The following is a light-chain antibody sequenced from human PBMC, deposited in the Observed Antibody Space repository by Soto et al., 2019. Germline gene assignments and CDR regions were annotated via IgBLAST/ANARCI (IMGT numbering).Light chain of an antibody. CDR2: EVS. CDR3: CSYAGVRTVI. V-gene: IGLV2-23*02. CDR1: SSDVGYYNL. Sequence: QSALTQPASVSGSPGQSITISCTGTSSDVGYYNLVSWYQQHPGKAPKLIISEVSERPSGVSARFSGSKSGNTASLTISGLQAEDEADYYCCSYAGVRTVIFGGGIKLTVL. J-gene: IGLJ2*01.